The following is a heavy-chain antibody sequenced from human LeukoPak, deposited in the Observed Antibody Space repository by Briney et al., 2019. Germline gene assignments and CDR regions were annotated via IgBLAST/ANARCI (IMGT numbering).Heavy chain of an antibody. J-gene: IGHJ4*02. CDR1: GFTFSSSA. V-gene: IGHV3-66*01. Sequence: GGSLRLSCAASGFTFSSSAMHWVRQAPGKGLEWVSVIYSGGSTYYADSVKGRFTISRDNSKNTLYLQMNSLRAEDTAVYYCARDTSTSFDYWGQGTLVTVSS. CDR3: ARDTSTSFDY. CDR2: IYSGGST.